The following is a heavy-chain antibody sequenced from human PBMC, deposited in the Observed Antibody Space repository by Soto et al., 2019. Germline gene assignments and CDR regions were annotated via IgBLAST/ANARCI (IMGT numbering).Heavy chain of an antibody. D-gene: IGHD6-19*01. J-gene: IGHJ3*02. CDR2: MNPNSGNT. V-gene: IGHV1-8*01. Sequence: ASVKVSCKASGYTFTSYDINWVRQATGQGLEWMGWMNPNSGNTGYAQKFQGRVTMTRNTSISTAYMELSSLRSEDTAVYYCARRYPGGWYKRTDAFDIWGQGTMVTVSS. CDR1: GYTFTSYD. CDR3: ARRYPGGWYKRTDAFDI.